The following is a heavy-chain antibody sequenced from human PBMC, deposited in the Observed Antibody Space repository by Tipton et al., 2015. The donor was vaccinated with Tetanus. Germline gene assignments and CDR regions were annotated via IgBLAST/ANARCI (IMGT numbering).Heavy chain of an antibody. Sequence: TLSLICTVSGGSVRSGDYSWNWIRQPPGKGLEWLAYVSYSGRTNSNYSLKSRITISQDTSKNQFSLRLTSVTAADTAVYYCARANNDFSMKGPFDSWGQGILVIVSA. CDR3: ARANNDFSMKGPFDS. CDR2: VSYSGRT. V-gene: IGHV4-61*08. J-gene: IGHJ4*02. D-gene: IGHD3-3*01. CDR1: GGSVRSGDYS.